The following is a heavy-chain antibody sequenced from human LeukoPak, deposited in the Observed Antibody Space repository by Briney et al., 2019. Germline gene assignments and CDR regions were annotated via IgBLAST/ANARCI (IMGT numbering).Heavy chain of an antibody. J-gene: IGHJ4*02. CDR1: GFTFSNYG. CDR2: ISYDGSKK. V-gene: IGHV3-30*03. CDR3: AIAGYSSSWYVVDY. Sequence: PGGSLRLSCAVSGFTFSNYGMHWVRQAPAKGLDWVAVISYDGSKKYYADSVKGRFTISRDNSKNTLYLQMNSLRIEDTAVYYCAIAGYSSSWYVVDYWGQGTLVTVSS. D-gene: IGHD6-13*01.